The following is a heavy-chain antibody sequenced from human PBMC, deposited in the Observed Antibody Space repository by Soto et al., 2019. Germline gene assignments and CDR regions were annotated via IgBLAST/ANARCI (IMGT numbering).Heavy chain of an antibody. CDR2: ISSSSSYI. Sequence: GSLRLSCSASGFTFSSYTMNWVRPAPWTGLEWVPSISSSSSYIYYADSVKGRFTISRDNAKNSLYLQMNSLRAEDTAVYYCARVGGDDYDPPPIDNWGQGP. CDR3: ARVGGDDYDPPPIDN. D-gene: IGHD4-17*01. V-gene: IGHV3-21*01. CDR1: GFTFSSYT. J-gene: IGHJ4*02.